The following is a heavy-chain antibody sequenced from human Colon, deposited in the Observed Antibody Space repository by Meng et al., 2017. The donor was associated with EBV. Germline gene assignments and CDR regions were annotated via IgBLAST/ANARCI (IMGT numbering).Heavy chain of an antibody. D-gene: IGHD3-22*01. V-gene: IGHV4-30-4*01. Sequence: QVQLQESGPGLGNPSQTLALTRAVSGGSISSGGYYWSWIRQPPGKGLEWIGYSYYSGSTYSNPSLKIRVTISVDTSKNQFSLKLSSVTAADTAVYFCARDSPVSHFDYWGQGTLVTVSS. CDR2: SYYSGST. J-gene: IGHJ4*02. CDR1: GGSISSGGYY. CDR3: ARDSPVSHFDY.